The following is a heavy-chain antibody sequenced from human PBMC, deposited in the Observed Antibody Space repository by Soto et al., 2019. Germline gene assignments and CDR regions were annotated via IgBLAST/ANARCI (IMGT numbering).Heavy chain of an antibody. D-gene: IGHD6-13*01. Sequence: ESLKISCKGSGYNFANYWIGWVRQMPGKGLEWMGMIFPGDSDTKNSPSLQGQITMSVDKSDSSAYLQWRSLKASDTAMYYCAAGYTTGPDAFDIWGQGTMVTVSS. CDR3: AAGYTTGPDAFDI. CDR2: IFPGDSDT. CDR1: GYNFANYW. V-gene: IGHV5-51*01. J-gene: IGHJ3*02.